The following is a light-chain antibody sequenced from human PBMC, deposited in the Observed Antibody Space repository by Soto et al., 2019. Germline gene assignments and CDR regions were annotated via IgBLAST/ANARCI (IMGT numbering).Light chain of an antibody. J-gene: IGKJ2*01. Sequence: DVEMTQSPSTLPTSIGDRVTINCRASQNVSNWLAWYQQKPGKAPKLLIYKASRLESGVPSRFSASGSGTDFTLTINRLQSYDFATYFCQQYSKESTFGQGTKLEIK. CDR3: QQYSKEST. CDR2: KAS. V-gene: IGKV1-5*03. CDR1: QNVSNW.